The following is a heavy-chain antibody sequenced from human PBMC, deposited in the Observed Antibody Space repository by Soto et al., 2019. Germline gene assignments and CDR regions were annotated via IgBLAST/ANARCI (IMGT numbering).Heavy chain of an antibody. CDR3: AHRSPLIVRHSGDCFDS. D-gene: IGHD1-26*01. J-gene: IGHJ4*02. CDR2: IYWDGDM. Sequence: QITLKESGPTLVKPTQTLTLTCTFSGFSLSTSGVGVGWIRQPPGKALEWLALIYWDGDMRYSPSLKSRLTITKDTSKNQVVLTMTSVDPVDTATYYCAHRSPLIVRHSGDCFDSWGQGTLVTVSS. V-gene: IGHV2-5*02. CDR1: GFSLSTSGVG.